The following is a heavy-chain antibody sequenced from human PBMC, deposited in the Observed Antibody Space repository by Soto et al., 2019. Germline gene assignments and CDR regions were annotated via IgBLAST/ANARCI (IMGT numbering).Heavy chain of an antibody. D-gene: IGHD2-21*02. CDR3: ARTGGDYAITFVDY. V-gene: IGHV4-34*01. J-gene: IGHJ4*02. Sequence: SETLSLTCAVYGGSFSGYYWSWIRQPPGKGLEWIGEINHSGSTNYNPSLKSRVTISVDMSKNQFSLKLSSVTAADTAVYYCARTGGDYAITFVDYWGQGTLVTVAS. CDR2: INHSGST. CDR1: GGSFSGYY.